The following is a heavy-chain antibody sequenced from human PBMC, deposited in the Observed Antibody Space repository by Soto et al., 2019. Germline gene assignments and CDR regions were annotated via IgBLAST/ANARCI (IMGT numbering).Heavy chain of an antibody. D-gene: IGHD3-22*01. V-gene: IGHV3-21*06. CDR3: AREGVHNYNEYYFDY. CDR1: GFTFSYYT. Sequence: EGSLRLSCAASGFTFSYYTVHWVRRAPGKGLEWVSSISGIRDYIRYADSVKGRFTISRDNAKTSLYLQMNSLTAEDTAVYYCAREGVHNYNEYYFDYWGQGTLVTVSS. CDR2: ISGIRDYI. J-gene: IGHJ4*02.